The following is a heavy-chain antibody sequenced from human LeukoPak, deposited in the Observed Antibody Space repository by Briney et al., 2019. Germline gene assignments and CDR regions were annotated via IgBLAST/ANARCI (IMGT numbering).Heavy chain of an antibody. D-gene: IGHD2-15*01. Sequence: SETLSLTCTVSGGSISTSSYYWAWIRQPPGKGLEGIGSIYYSGNTYYNSSLESRVTISVDTSDKHFSLELTSVTAADTAVYYCARPRSLAAPSSWFDPWGQGTLVIVSS. V-gene: IGHV4-39*01. CDR3: ARPRSLAAPSSWFDP. J-gene: IGHJ5*02. CDR1: GGSISTSSYY. CDR2: IYYSGNT.